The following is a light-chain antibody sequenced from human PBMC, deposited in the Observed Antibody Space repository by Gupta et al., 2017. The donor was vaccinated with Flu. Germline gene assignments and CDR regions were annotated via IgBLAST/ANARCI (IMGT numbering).Light chain of an antibody. V-gene: IGKV1-13*02. J-gene: IGKJ5*01. CDR2: DAS. Sequence: AIPLTPPPSSLSASVGDRLTITCRASQGISSALAWSQQKPGKAPKLLIYDASTLESGVPSRFSGTGSGIHFTLTISGLQPEDFAIYCCKQANSDPITCGQGTRLDIK. CDR3: KQANSDPIT. CDR1: QGISSA.